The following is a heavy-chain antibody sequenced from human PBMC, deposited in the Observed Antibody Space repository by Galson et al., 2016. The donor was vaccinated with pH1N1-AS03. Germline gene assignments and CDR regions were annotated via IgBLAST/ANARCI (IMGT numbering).Heavy chain of an antibody. D-gene: IGHD1-26*01. Sequence: SLRLSCAASGFTFRNYAMHWLRQALGKGLEWMVDISSDGTKKEYADSVKGRFTISRDNAKNSLCVQMNSLSAADTAVYYCADVGASILWGQGTLVTVSS. CDR2: ISSDGTKK. J-gene: IGHJ1*01. CDR3: ADVGASIL. V-gene: IGHV3-30*04. CDR1: GFTFRNYA.